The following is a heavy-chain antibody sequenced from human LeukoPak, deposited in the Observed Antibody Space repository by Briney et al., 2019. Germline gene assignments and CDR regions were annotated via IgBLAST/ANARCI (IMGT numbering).Heavy chain of an antibody. CDR2: IYTSGST. Sequence: SQTLSLTCTASGGSISSYYWSWLRQPAGKGLEWIGRIYTSGSTNYNPSLKSRVTMSVDTSKNQFSLKLSSVTAADTAVYYCAREDCSSTSCYRGDNWFDPWGQGTLVTVSS. J-gene: IGHJ5*02. CDR3: AREDCSSTSCYRGDNWFDP. D-gene: IGHD2-2*01. V-gene: IGHV4-4*07. CDR1: GGSISSYY.